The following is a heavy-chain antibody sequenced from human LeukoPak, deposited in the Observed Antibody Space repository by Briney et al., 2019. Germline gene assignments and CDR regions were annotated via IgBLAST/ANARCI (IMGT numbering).Heavy chain of an antibody. CDR1: GFTFSDYA. V-gene: IGHV3-23*01. D-gene: IGHD4-11*01. Sequence: GGSLRLSCVASGFTFSDYAMNWVRRAPGKGLEWVSTFKTNSGQVHYAESVRGRFTISRDNSKNTVYLQMSSLRAEDTALYYCARSVPDYTRFDYWGQGALVTVSP. J-gene: IGHJ4*02. CDR3: ARSVPDYTRFDY. CDR2: FKTNSGQV.